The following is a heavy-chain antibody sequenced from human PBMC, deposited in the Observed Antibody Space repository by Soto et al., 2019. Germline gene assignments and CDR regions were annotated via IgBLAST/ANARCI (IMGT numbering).Heavy chain of an antibody. CDR1: DGSMNSDSSY. V-gene: IGHV4-39*01. CDR2: INHSGST. J-gene: IGHJ4*02. Sequence: KTSETLSLTCRVSDGSMNSDSSYWGWIRQPPGKGLEWIGVINHSGSTYYNLSLKGRVTMSVDASRNQFSLKLTSMTAADTAVYYCARLGGYVSVGYYYLWDSWGQGTLVTVSS. CDR3: ARLGGYVSVGYYYLWDS. D-gene: IGHD3-22*01.